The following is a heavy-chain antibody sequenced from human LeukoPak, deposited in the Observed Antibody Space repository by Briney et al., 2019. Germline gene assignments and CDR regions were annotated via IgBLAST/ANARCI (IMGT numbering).Heavy chain of an antibody. CDR3: ARDKIVGAISGSNFDY. CDR1: GFTFSSYW. D-gene: IGHD1-26*01. CDR2: IKEDGSEK. V-gene: IGHV3-7*01. J-gene: IGHJ4*02. Sequence: PGGSLRLSCAASGFTFSSYWMSWVRQAPGKGLEWVANIKEDGSEKYYVDSVKGRFTISRDNGKNSLYLQMNSLRAEDTAMYYCARDKIVGAISGSNFDYWGQGTLATVSS.